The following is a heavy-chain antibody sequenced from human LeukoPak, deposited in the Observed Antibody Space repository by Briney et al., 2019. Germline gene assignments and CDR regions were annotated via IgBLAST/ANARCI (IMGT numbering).Heavy chain of an antibody. J-gene: IGHJ4*02. CDR3: ARDSSGGSSWSD. V-gene: IGHV1-18*01. CDR1: GYTFTSYG. D-gene: IGHD6-13*01. Sequence: ASVKVSCKASGYTFTSYGISWVRQAPGQGLEWMGWISAYNGNTNYAQKFQGRVTITADESTSTAYMELSSLRSEDTAVYYCARDSSGGSSWSDWGQGTLVTVSS. CDR2: ISAYNGNT.